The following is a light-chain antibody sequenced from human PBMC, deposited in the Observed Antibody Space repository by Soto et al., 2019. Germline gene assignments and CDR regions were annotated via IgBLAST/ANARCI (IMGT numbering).Light chain of an antibody. CDR2: AAS. Sequence: DIPMTQSPSSVSASVGDRVTITCRASHDISSWLAWFQQKPGKAPTLLIYAASTLQSGVPSRFSGSGSGTDFTLTINSLQPEDSATYYCQQATSFPRTFGQGTKVEIK. J-gene: IGKJ1*01. CDR3: QQATSFPRT. V-gene: IGKV1-12*01. CDR1: HDISSW.